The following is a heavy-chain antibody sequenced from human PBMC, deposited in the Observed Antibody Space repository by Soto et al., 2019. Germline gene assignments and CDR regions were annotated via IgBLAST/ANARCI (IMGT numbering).Heavy chain of an antibody. Sequence: QVQLVESGGGVVQPGRSLRLSCAASGFTFSSYAMHWVRQAPGKGLEWVAVISYDGSNKYYADSVKGRFTISRDNSKNTLYLQMNSLRAEDTAVYYCARAATRFLEWQNWFDPWGQGTLVTVSS. V-gene: IGHV3-30-3*01. D-gene: IGHD3-3*01. CDR1: GFTFSSYA. J-gene: IGHJ5*02. CDR2: ISYDGSNK. CDR3: ARAATRFLEWQNWFDP.